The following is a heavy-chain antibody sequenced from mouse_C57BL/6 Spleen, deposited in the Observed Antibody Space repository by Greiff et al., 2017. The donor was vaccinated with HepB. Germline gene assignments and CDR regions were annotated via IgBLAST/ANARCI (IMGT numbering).Heavy chain of an antibody. J-gene: IGHJ3*01. CDR1: GYTFTSYW. V-gene: IGHV1-7*01. CDR2: INPSSGYT. CDR3: ARSLITTVGPWFAY. D-gene: IGHD1-1*01. Sequence: QVHVKQSGAELAKPGASVKLSCKASGYTFTSYWMHWVKQRPGQGLEWIGYINPSSGYTKYNQKFKDKATLTADKSSSTAYMQLSSLTYEDSAVYYCARSLITTVGPWFAYWGQGTLVTVSA.